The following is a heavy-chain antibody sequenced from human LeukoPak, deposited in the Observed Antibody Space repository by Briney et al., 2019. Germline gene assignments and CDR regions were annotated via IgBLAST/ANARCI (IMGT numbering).Heavy chain of an antibody. D-gene: IGHD2-21*01. V-gene: IGHV3-30*04. CDR2: ISYDGSNK. CDR1: GFTFSSYA. CDR3: ASRVNFDY. Sequence: PGGSLRLSCAASGFTFSSYAMHWVRQAPGKGLEWVAVISYDGSNKYYADSVKGRFTISRDNSKNTLYLQMNSLRAEDTAVYYCASRVNFDYWGQGTLVTVSS. J-gene: IGHJ4*02.